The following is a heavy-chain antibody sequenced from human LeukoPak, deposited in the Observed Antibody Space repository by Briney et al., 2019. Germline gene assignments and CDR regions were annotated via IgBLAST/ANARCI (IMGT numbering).Heavy chain of an antibody. D-gene: IGHD3-22*01. CDR1: GYSFTSYW. V-gene: IGHV5-51*01. CDR3: ARPQYDSSGYPPLDY. Sequence: GESLKISCKGSGYSFTSYWIGWVRQMPGKGLEWMGIIYPGDSDTRYSPSFQGQVTISADKSISTAYLQWSSLKASDTAMYYCARPQYDSSGYPPLDYWGQGTLVTVSS. J-gene: IGHJ4*02. CDR2: IYPGDSDT.